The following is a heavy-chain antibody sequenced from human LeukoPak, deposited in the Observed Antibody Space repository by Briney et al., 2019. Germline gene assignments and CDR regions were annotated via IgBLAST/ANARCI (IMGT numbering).Heavy chain of an antibody. J-gene: IGHJ4*02. CDR2: IYYSGST. CDR1: GGSISSSSYY. CDR3: ARMVRGVIIAPRFDY. V-gene: IGHV4-39*07. Sequence: SETLSLTCTVSGGSISSSSYYWGWIRQPPGKGLEWIGSIYYSGSTYYNPSLKSRVTISVDTSKNQFSLKLSSVTAADTAVYYCARMVRGVIIAPRFDYWGQGTLVTVSS. D-gene: IGHD3-10*01.